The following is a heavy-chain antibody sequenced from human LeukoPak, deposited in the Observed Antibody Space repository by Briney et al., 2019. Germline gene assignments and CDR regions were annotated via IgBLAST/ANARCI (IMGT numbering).Heavy chain of an antibody. CDR2: IKSKSERGTT. D-gene: IGHD2-2*02. V-gene: IGHV3-15*01. CDR3: TSNLYCSTSSCYTLDN. CDR1: GFTFSNGW. Sequence: GSLRLSCAASGFTFSNGWMSWARQAPGKGLEWVGRIKSKSERGTTDYAAPVKGRFTISRDGSTNTVYLHMNSLKTEDTAVYFCTSNLYCSTSSCYTLDNWGQGTLVAVSP. J-gene: IGHJ4*02.